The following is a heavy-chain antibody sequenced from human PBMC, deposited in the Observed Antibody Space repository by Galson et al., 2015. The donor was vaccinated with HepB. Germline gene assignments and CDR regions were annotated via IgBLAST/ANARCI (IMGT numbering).Heavy chain of an antibody. Sequence: SLRLSCAASGFTFSNAWMNWVRQAPGKGLEWVGRIKSKTDGGTTDYAAPVKVRFTISRDDSKNTLYLQMNSLKTEDTAVYYCTTDASSAYYYGYYYGMDVWGQGTTVTVSS. D-gene: IGHD3-22*01. V-gene: IGHV3-15*07. CDR1: GFTFSNAW. J-gene: IGHJ6*02. CDR2: IKSKTDGGTT. CDR3: TTDASSAYYYGYYYGMDV.